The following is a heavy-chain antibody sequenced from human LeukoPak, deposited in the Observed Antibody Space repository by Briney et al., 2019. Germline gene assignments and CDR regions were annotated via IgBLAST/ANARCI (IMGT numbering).Heavy chain of an antibody. CDR1: GYTFTNYG. CDR3: ARRPWRDIVVVPGVMQTRAYGVDV. D-gene: IGHD2-2*01. V-gene: IGHV1-18*01. Sequence: AASVKVSCKASGYTFTNYGISWVRQAPGQGLEWMGWICAYNGNTNYAQMLQGRVTMTTDTSTSTAYMELRSLRSDDTAVYYCARRPWRDIVVVPGVMQTRAYGVDVWGQGTTVTVSS. J-gene: IGHJ6*02. CDR2: ICAYNGNT.